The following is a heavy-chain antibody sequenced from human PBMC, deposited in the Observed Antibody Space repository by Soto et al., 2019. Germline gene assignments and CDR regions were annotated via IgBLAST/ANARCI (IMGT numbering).Heavy chain of an antibody. CDR2: IYYSGST. CDR1: GGSLSSYY. V-gene: IGHV4-59*08. J-gene: IGHJ6*03. Sequence: SEILSLTCTVSGGSLSSYYWSWIRQPPGKGLEWIGYIYYSGSTNYNPSLKSRVTISVDTSKNQFSLKLSSVTAADTASYYCARRATTVTNYYYYYYMDVWGKGTTVTVSS. D-gene: IGHD4-17*01. CDR3: ARRATTVTNYYYYYYMDV.